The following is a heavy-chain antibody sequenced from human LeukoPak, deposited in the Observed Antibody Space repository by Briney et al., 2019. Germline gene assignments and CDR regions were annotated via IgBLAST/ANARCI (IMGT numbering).Heavy chain of an antibody. J-gene: IGHJ4*02. Sequence: GGSLRLSCAASGFTFSSYSMNWVRQAPGKGLEWVSSISSSSSYIYYADLVKGRFTISRDNAKNSLYLQMNSLRAEDTAVYYCARGPVAATDYWGQGTLVTVSS. CDR1: GFTFSSYS. CDR3: ARGPVAATDY. CDR2: ISSSSSYI. V-gene: IGHV3-21*01. D-gene: IGHD2-15*01.